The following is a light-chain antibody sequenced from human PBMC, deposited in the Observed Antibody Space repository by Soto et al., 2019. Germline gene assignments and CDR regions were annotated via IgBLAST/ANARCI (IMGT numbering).Light chain of an antibody. CDR2: WPS. CDR3: QQYYSTPFPNT. Sequence: DIVMTQSPDSLAVSLGAGATINCKSSQSGLYSSNNKNYLAWYQQKAGQPPKLLIYWPSTRESGVPHRFSGSGSETDFSLTFSCLQAKDVACAYCQQYYSTPFPNTFSQGTKLVTK. V-gene: IGKV4-1*01. CDR1: QSGLYSSNNKNY. J-gene: IGKJ2*01.